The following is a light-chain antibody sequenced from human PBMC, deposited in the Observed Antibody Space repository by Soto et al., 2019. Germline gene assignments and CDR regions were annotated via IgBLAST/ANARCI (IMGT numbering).Light chain of an antibody. Sequence: AIQLTQSPSSLSASVGDRVTITCRASQGIRSALGWYQQKPGKVPKLLIYAASTLQSGVPSRFSGSGSGTDFTLTIRSLQPEDFETYYCLLDFSYFWAFGQGTKVDIK. CDR3: LLDFSYFWA. CDR1: QGIRSA. V-gene: IGKV1-6*01. J-gene: IGKJ1*01. CDR2: AAS.